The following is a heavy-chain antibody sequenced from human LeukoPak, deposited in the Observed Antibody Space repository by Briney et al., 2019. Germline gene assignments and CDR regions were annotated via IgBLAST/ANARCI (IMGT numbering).Heavy chain of an antibody. CDR1: GGSLSGYY. CDR2: INHSGST. V-gene: IGHV4-34*01. CDR3: ARVHYYDSSGYPLFDY. J-gene: IGHJ4*02. D-gene: IGHD3-22*01. Sequence: SETLSLTCAVYGGSLSGYYWSWIRQPPGKGLEWIGEINHSGSTNYNPSLKSRVTISVDTSKNQFSLKLSSVTAADTAVYYCARVHYYDSSGYPLFDYWGQGTLVTVSS.